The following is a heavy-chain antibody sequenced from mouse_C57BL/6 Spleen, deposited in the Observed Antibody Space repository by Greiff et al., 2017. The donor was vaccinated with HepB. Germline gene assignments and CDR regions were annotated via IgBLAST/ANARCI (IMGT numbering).Heavy chain of an antibody. D-gene: IGHD1-1*01. Sequence: QLQESGAELVRPGASVTLSCKASGYTFTDYEMHWVKQTPVHGLEWIGAIDPETGGTAYNQKFKGKAILTADKSSSTAYMELRSLTSEDSAVYYCTRGDGSPRYYARDYWGQGTSVTVSS. CDR3: TRGDGSPRYYARDY. V-gene: IGHV1-15*01. CDR1: GYTFTDYE. J-gene: IGHJ4*01. CDR2: IDPETGGT.